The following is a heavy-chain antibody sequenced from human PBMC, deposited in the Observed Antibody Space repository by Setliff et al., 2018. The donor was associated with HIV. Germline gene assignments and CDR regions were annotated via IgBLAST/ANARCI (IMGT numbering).Heavy chain of an antibody. V-gene: IGHV4-31*03. CDR1: GDSISRGGYY. D-gene: IGHD1-1*01. J-gene: IGHJ6*03. CDR2: ISYSGST. CDR3: ATGRLYYYMDV. Sequence: PSETLSLTCNVSGDSISRGGYYWSWIRQHPGGGLDWIGYISYSGSTFYDPSLKSRVTISLDTSYNQFSLKVKSVTAADTAVYYCATGRLYYYMDVWGKGTTVTVSS.